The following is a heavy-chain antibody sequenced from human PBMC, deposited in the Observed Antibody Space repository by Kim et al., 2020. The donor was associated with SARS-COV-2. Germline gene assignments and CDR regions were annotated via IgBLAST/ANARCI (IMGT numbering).Heavy chain of an antibody. J-gene: IGHJ4*01. V-gene: IGHV3-30-3*01. CDR1: GFTFSSYA. Sequence: GGSLRLSCAASGFTFSSYAMHWVRQAPGKGLEWVAVISYDGSNKYYADSVKGRFTISRDNSKNTLYLQMNSLRAEDTAVYYCARGADSSGWYPPLYYWG. D-gene: IGHD6-19*01. CDR3: ARGADSSGWYPPLYY. CDR2: ISYDGSNK.